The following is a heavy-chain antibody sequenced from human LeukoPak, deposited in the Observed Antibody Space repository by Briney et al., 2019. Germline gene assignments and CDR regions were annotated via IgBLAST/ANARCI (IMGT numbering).Heavy chain of an antibody. CDR2: MNTNSGNT. D-gene: IGHD2-2*01. CDR1: GYTFTSYD. V-gene: IGHV1-8*01. CDR3: ARGGDIAVVPAAMVGP. J-gene: IGHJ5*02. Sequence: ASVKVSCKASGYTFTSYDINWVRQATGQGLEWMGWMNTNSGNTGHAQKFQGRLTMTRDTSTNTAYMELSSLRSEDTTVYYCARGGDIAVVPAAMVGPWGQGTLVTVSS.